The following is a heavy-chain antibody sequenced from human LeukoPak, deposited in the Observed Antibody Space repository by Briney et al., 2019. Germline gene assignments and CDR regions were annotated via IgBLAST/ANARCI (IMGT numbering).Heavy chain of an antibody. V-gene: IGHV3-15*01. CDR1: GFTFSNAW. CDR2: IKSKTDGGTT. Sequence: PGGSLRLSCAASGFTFSNAWMSWVRQAPGKGLEWVGRIKSKTDGGTTDYAAPVKGRFTISRDDSKNTLYLQMNSLKTEGTAVYYCARDFEAAGTGLASWGQGTLVTVSS. J-gene: IGHJ4*02. CDR3: ARDFEAAGTGLAS. D-gene: IGHD6-13*01.